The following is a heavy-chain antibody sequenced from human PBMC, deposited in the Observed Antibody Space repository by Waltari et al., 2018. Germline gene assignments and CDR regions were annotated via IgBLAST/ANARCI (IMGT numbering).Heavy chain of an antibody. CDR1: GGFLRAYS. J-gene: IGHJ3*02. Sequence: QVLLQESGPGLVKPSETLSLTCTVSGGFLRAYSWNWIRQPPGQGLEWIERIYTSGSTNYNPSLKSRVTISINTSNNQFSLKLSSVTAADTAVYYCARDHYCSGGACYPGGSAFDIWGQGTMVTVSS. CDR2: IYTSGST. V-gene: IGHV4-4*07. CDR3: ARDHYCSGGACYPGGSAFDI. D-gene: IGHD2-15*01.